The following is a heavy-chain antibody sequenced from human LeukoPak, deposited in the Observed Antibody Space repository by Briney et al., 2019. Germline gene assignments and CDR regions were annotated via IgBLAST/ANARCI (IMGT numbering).Heavy chain of an antibody. CDR3: ARLGSSGYLYYFDY. CDR1: GVSISSSSYY. V-gene: IGHV4-39*01. J-gene: IGHJ4*02. CDR2: IYYSGST. Sequence: SETLSLTCTVSGVSISSSSYYWGWIRQPPGKGLEWIGSIYYSGSTYYNPSLKSRVTISVDTSKNQFSLKLSSVTAADTAVYYCARLGSSGYLYYFDYWGQGTLVTVSS. D-gene: IGHD3-22*01.